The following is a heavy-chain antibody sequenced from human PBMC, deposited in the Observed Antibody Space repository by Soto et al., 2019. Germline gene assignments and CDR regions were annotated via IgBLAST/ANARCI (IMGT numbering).Heavy chain of an antibody. CDR2: IKQDGSEK. CDR1: GVTFSSYW. D-gene: IGHD3-22*01. J-gene: IGHJ6*02. Sequence: PGGSLRLSCAASGVTFSSYWMSWVRQAPGKGLEWVANIKQDGSEKYYVDSVKGRFTISRDNAKNSLYLQMNSLRAEDTAVYYCARVSYYDSSGYYYSYYYYYGMDVWGQGTTVTASS. V-gene: IGHV3-7*03. CDR3: ARVSYYDSSGYYYSYYYYYGMDV.